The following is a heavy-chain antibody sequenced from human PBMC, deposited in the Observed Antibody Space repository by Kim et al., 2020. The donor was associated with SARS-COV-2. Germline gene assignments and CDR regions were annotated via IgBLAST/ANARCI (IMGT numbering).Heavy chain of an antibody. J-gene: IGHJ5*02. CDR2: INHSGST. V-gene: IGHV4-34*01. CDR3: ARGKRIAAAGTAYNANWFDP. D-gene: IGHD6-13*01. CDR1: GGSFSGYY. Sequence: SETLSLTCAVYGGSFSGYYWSWIRQPPGKGLEWIGEINHSGSTNYNPSLKSRVTISVDTSKNQFSLKLSSVTAADTAVYYCARGKRIAAAGTAYNANWFDPWGQGTLVTVSS.